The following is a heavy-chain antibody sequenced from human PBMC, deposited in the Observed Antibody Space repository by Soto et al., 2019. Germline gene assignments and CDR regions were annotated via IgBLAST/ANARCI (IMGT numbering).Heavy chain of an antibody. CDR3: AKTPYSGGPVGFDY. J-gene: IGHJ4*02. Sequence: GGSLRLSCAASGLTFSSYAMSWVRQAPGKGLEWASAISGSGGSTYYADSVKGRFTISRDNSKNTLYLQMNSLRAEDTAVYYCAKTPYSGGPVGFDYWGQGTLVTVSS. D-gene: IGHD1-26*01. CDR1: GLTFSSYA. V-gene: IGHV3-23*01. CDR2: ISGSGGST.